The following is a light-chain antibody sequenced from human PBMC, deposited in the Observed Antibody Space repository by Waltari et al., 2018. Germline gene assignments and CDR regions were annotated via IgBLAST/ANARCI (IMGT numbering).Light chain of an antibody. Sequence: DFQMTQSPSSLSASVGDRVTITCRASQGVASSYLHWYQQKPGKAPKVLIYATSNLKSGVPSRFSGSGSGTDFTLTINSLQPEDFATYYCQQSETTPWTFGQGTKVEI. V-gene: IGKV1-39*01. CDR1: QGVASSY. J-gene: IGKJ1*01. CDR2: ATS. CDR3: QQSETTPWT.